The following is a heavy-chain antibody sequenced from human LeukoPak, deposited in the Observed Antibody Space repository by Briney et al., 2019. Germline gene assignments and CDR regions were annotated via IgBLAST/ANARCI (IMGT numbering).Heavy chain of an antibody. J-gene: IGHJ5*02. CDR1: GGSISSHY. Sequence: MASETLSLTCTVSGGSISSHYWSWIRQPPGKGLEWIGYIYYSGSTNYNPSLKSRVTISVDTSKNRFSLKLSSVTAADTAVYYCARQFVVVVAATRGGWFDPWGQGTLVTVSS. CDR3: ARQFVVVVAATRGGWFDP. V-gene: IGHV4-59*11. CDR2: IYYSGST. D-gene: IGHD2-15*01.